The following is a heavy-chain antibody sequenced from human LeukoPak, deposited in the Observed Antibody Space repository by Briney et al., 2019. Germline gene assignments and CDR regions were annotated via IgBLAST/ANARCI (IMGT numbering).Heavy chain of an antibody. D-gene: IGHD3-16*01. Sequence: GGSLRLSCAASGFTFSSYSMNWVRQAPGKGLEWVSSISSSSYIYYADSVKGRFTISRDNAKNSLYLQMNSLRAEDTAVYYCARDRGREKPFGGVTLDPWGQGTLVTVSS. V-gene: IGHV3-21*01. CDR3: ARDRGREKPFGGVTLDP. J-gene: IGHJ5*02. CDR1: GFTFSSYS. CDR2: ISSSSYI.